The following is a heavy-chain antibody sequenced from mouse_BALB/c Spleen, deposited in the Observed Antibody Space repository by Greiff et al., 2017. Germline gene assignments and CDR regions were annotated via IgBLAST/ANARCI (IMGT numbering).Heavy chain of an antibody. CDR3: ARHPLDGYYLAWFAY. D-gene: IGHD2-3*01. Sequence: EVMLVESGGDLVKPGGSLKLSCAASGFTFSSYGMSWVRQTPDKRLEWVATISSGGSYTYYPDSVKGRFTISRDNAKNTLYLQMSSLKSEDTAMYYCARHPLDGYYLAWFAYWGQGTLVTVSA. J-gene: IGHJ3*01. CDR1: GFTFSSYG. V-gene: IGHV5-6*01. CDR2: ISSGGSYT.